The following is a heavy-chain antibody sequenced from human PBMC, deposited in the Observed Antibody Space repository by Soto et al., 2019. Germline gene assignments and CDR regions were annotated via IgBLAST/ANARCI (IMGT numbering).Heavy chain of an antibody. CDR3: ARDGVGATTFFGFLDY. J-gene: IGHJ4*02. D-gene: IGHD1-26*01. CDR1: ASIFKCHF. V-gene: IGHV3-33*08. CDR2: IRYDGSDE. Sequence: GGSLRLSCAASASIFKCHFMHWVRQAPGKGLEWVAIIRYDGSDEHYGDSVKGRFTISRDNSKNMLYLQMNSLRAEDTAVYYCARDGVGATTFFGFLDYWGQGTLVTVSS.